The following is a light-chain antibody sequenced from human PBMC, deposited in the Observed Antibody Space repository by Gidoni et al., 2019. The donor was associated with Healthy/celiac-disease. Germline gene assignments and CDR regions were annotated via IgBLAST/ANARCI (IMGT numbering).Light chain of an antibody. CDR2: SAH. CDR1: QGISSY. J-gene: IGKJ2*01. V-gene: IGKV1-9*01. Sequence: DIQLTQSPSFLSASVGDRVTITCRASQGISSYLAWYQQKPGKAPKLLIYSAHTLQSGVPSRFSGSGSGTEFTLTISSLQPEDFATYYCQQLNSYPYTFGQGTKLEIK. CDR3: QQLNSYPYT.